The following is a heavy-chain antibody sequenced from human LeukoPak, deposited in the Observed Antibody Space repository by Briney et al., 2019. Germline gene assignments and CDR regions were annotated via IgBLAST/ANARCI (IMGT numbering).Heavy chain of an antibody. CDR1: GFTFSSYE. D-gene: IGHD6-19*01. V-gene: IGHV3-48*03. CDR3: ARDGKQWLSEIDAFGI. CDR2: ISSSGSTI. Sequence: GGSLRLSCAASGFTFSSYEMNWVRQAPGKGLEWVSYISSSGSTIYYADSVKGRFTISRDNAKNSLYLQMNSLRAEDTAVYYCARDGKQWLSEIDAFGIWGQGTMVTVSS. J-gene: IGHJ3*02.